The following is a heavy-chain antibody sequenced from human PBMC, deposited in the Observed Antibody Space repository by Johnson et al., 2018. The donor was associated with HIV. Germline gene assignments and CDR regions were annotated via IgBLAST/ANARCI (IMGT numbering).Heavy chain of an antibody. J-gene: IGHJ3*02. CDR3: ASLGLDLLVKDHGGNSGGFDI. CDR2: ISYDGSNK. Sequence: VQLVESGGGVVQPGRSLRLSCAASGFTFSSYAMHWVRQAPGKGLEWVAVISYDGSNKYYADSVKGRFTISRDNSKNTLYLQMNSLRAEDTAVYYCASLGLDLLVKDHGGNSGGFDIWGQGTMVTVSS. D-gene: IGHD4/OR15-4a*01. CDR1: GFTFSSYA. V-gene: IGHV3-30-3*01.